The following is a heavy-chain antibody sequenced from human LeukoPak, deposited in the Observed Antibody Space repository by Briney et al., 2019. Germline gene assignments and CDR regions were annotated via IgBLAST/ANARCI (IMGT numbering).Heavy chain of an antibody. D-gene: IGHD2-8*01. CDR3: AEMAPGY. J-gene: IGHJ4*02. Sequence: GGSLRLSCATSGFSFSSYWMHWVRQVPGKGPVWVSRINSDGSITNYADSVKGRFTISRDNAKNTLYLQMNSLRAEDTAVYYCAEMAPGYWGQGALVTVSS. CDR1: GFSFSSYW. CDR2: INSDGSIT. V-gene: IGHV3-74*01.